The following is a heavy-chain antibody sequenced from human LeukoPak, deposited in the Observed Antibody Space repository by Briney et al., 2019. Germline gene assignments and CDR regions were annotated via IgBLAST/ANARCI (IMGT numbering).Heavy chain of an antibody. CDR3: ASTLFRLGYEN. Sequence: TSETLSLTCTVSGGSISYYYWSWIRQPPGKGLEWIGYIYYSGSTNYNPSLKSRVTISVDTSKNQFSLKLSSVTAADTAVYYCASTLFRLGYENWGRGTLVTVSS. CDR1: GGSISYYY. V-gene: IGHV4-59*08. CDR2: IYYSGST. D-gene: IGHD6-13*01. J-gene: IGHJ4*02.